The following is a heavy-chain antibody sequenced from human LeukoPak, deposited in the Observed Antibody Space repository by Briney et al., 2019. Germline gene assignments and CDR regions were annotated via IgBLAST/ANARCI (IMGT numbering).Heavy chain of an antibody. CDR2: MYHSGSA. D-gene: IGHD6-19*01. J-gene: IGHJ4*02. Sequence: SETLSLTCSVSGGSFSSFYWSWIRQPPGKGLEWIGSMYHSGSANYNPSLKSRVTISVDTSKNQFSLKLSSVTAADTTVYYCASARDFGWEGIWNWGQGTLVTVSS. CDR1: GGSFSSFY. V-gene: IGHV4-59*08. CDR3: ASARDFGWEGIWN.